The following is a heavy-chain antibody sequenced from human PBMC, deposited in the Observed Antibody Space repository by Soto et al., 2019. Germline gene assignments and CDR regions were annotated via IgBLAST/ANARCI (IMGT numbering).Heavy chain of an antibody. D-gene: IGHD4-4*01. J-gene: IGHJ6*02. CDR1: GGSISSYY. CDR3: ARDGTVTTRYYYYGMAV. Sequence: LACPVSGGSISSYYWSWIRQPAGKGLEWIGRIYTSGSTNYNPSLKSRVTMSVDTSKNQFSLKLSSVTAADTAVYYCARDGTVTTRYYYYGMAVWGQGTTVTVSS. V-gene: IGHV4-4*07. CDR2: IYTSGST.